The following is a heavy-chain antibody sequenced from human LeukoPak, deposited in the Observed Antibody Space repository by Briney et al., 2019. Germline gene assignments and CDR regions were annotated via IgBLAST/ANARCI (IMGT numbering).Heavy chain of an antibody. J-gene: IGHJ4*02. D-gene: IGHD3-16*02. CDR2: ISAYNGNT. CDR3: ARDRSGDWYYDYVWGSYRGFDY. V-gene: IGHV1-18*01. Sequence: ASVKVSCKASGYTFTSYGISWVRQAPGQGLEWMGWISAYNGNTNYAQKPQGRVTMTTDTSTSTAYMELRSLRSDDTAVYYCARDRSGDWYYDYVWGSYRGFDYWGQGTLVTVSS. CDR1: GYTFTSYG.